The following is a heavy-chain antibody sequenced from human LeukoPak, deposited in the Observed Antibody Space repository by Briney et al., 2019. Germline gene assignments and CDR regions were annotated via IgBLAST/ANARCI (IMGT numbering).Heavy chain of an antibody. D-gene: IGHD3-22*01. CDR3: AREPYYYDSSGYGDY. CDR1: GHTFTGYY. J-gene: IGHJ4*02. V-gene: IGHV1-2*06. Sequence: ASVKVSCKASGHTFTGYYMHRVRQAPGQGLEWMGRINPNSGGTNYAQKFQGRVTMTRDTSISTAYMELSRLRSDDTAVYYCAREPYYYDSSGYGDYWGQGTLVTVSS. CDR2: INPNSGGT.